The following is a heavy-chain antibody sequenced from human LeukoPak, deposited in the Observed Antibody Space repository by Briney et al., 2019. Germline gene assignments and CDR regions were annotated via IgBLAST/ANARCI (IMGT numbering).Heavy chain of an antibody. Sequence: GGSLRLSCAASGFTFSNYGMQWVRQAPGKELEGVAFIRYDGSNKYYADSVKGRFTISRDNSKNTLYLQMNSLRAEDTAVYYCARDQGVGFDYWGQGTLVTVSS. V-gene: IGHV3-30*02. CDR3: ARDQGVGFDY. CDR1: GFTFSNYG. CDR2: IRYDGSNK. D-gene: IGHD3-10*01. J-gene: IGHJ4*02.